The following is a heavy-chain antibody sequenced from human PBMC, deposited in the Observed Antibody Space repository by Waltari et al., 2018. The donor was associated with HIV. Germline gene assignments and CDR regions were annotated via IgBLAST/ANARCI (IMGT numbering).Heavy chain of an antibody. CDR1: GGSISGYY. V-gene: IGHV4-59*01. D-gene: IGHD5-12*01. J-gene: IGHJ5*02. CDR2: VYYSGSP. CDR3: ARSRTGYGGTDS. Sequence: QVQLQESGPGLLKPSETLSLTCTVSGGSISGYYWNWIRQPPGKGLEWIGTVYYSGSPTYNPSLKTRVTISLDTPKNQFSLKMNSATAADTAVYYCARSRTGYGGTDSWGQGTLVTVSS.